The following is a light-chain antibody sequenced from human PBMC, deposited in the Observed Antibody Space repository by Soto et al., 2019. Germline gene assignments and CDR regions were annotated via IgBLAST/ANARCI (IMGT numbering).Light chain of an antibody. CDR1: QSISSW. CDR3: QQYNSYRT. J-gene: IGKJ1*01. CDR2: DAS. Sequence: IQMTQSPSNLSASLGDRVTLTCRASQSISSWLAWYQQKPGKAPKLLIYDASSLESGVPSRFSGNGSGTEFTLTISSLQPDDFATYYCQQYNSYRTFGQGTKVDIK. V-gene: IGKV1-5*01.